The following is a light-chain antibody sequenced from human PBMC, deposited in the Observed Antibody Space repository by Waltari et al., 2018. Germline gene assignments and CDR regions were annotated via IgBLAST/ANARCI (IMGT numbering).Light chain of an antibody. CDR2: DAS. Sequence: IVLTQSPATLSLSPGERATLSCRASQGLSRFLAWYQQKPGQAPRLLVYDASNRATGIPARFSGSGSGADFTLTISSLEPEDFAVYYCQQRTNWPSFGGGTK. V-gene: IGKV3-11*01. J-gene: IGKJ4*01. CDR3: QQRTNWPS. CDR1: QGLSRF.